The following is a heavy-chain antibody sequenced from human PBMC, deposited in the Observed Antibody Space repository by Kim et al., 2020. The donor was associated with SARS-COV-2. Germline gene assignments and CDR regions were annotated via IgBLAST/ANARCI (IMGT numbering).Heavy chain of an antibody. Sequence: FNDDAVSLNGRITINPDTSKNQFSLHLNSVTPDDTAVYYCARAWNRAFDIWGQGTMVTVSS. CDR3: ARAWNRAFDI. V-gene: IGHV6-1*01. CDR2: FN. D-gene: IGHD1-1*01. J-gene: IGHJ3*02.